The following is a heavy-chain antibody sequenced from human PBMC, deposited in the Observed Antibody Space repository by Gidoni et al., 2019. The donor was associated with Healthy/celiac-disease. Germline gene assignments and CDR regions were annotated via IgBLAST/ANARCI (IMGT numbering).Heavy chain of an antibody. V-gene: IGHV1-3*01. D-gene: IGHD1-26*01. CDR3: ASPKYSGSYFIFDY. J-gene: IGHJ4*02. CDR2: INAGNGNT. CDR1: GYPFTSYA. Sequence: QVQLVQSGAEVKKPGASVKVSCKASGYPFTSYAMHWVRQAPGQRLEWMGWINAGNGNTKYSQKFQGRVTITRDTSASTAYMELSSLRSEDTAVYYCASPKYSGSYFIFDYWGQGTLVTVSS.